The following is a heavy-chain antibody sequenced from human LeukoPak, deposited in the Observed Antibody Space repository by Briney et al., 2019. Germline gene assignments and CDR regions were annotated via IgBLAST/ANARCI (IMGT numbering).Heavy chain of an antibody. CDR3: AKVPAITMIVVALDYFDY. D-gene: IGHD3-22*01. CDR1: GFTFSSYE. J-gene: IGHJ4*02. CDR2: ISGSGGST. Sequence: GGSLRLSCAASGFTFSSYEMNWVRQAPGKGLEWVSAISGSGGSTYYADSVKGRFTISRDNSKNTLYLQMNSLRAEDTAVYYCAKVPAITMIVVALDYFDYWGQGTLVTVSS. V-gene: IGHV3-23*01.